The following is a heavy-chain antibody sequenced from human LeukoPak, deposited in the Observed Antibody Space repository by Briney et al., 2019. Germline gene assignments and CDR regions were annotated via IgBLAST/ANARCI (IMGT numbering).Heavy chain of an antibody. D-gene: IGHD6-19*01. J-gene: IGHJ5*02. V-gene: IGHV4-39*07. CDR2: IYHSGST. CDR1: GGSISSSRYY. CDR3: AREVAGTGILDP. Sequence: PSETLSLTCTVSGGSISSSRYYWGWLRQPPGKGLEWIGSIYHSGSTYYNPSLKSRVTISVDRSKNQYSLKLSSMTAADTAVYYCAREVAGTGILDPWGQGTLVTVSS.